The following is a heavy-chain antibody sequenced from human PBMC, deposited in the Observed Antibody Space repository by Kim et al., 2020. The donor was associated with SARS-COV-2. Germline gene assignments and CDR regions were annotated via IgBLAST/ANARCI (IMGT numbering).Heavy chain of an antibody. V-gene: IGHV1-3*01. J-gene: IGHJ6*03. CDR2: NGNT. Sequence: NGNTKYPQKFQGRVTITRDTSASTAYMELSSLRSEDTAVYYCARKREGMDVWGKGTTVTVSS. CDR3: ARKREGMDV.